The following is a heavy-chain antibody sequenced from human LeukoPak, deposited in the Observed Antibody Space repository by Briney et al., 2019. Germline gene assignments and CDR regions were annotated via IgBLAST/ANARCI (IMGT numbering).Heavy chain of an antibody. CDR3: ARAGANLRSSGYLY. J-gene: IGHJ4*02. CDR1: GFTFSSHW. V-gene: IGHV3-74*01. Sequence: PGGSLRLSCAASGFTFSSHWMHWVRQAPGKGLVWVSRINSDGRSTSYADSVKGRFTISRDNAKNTLYLQMNSLRAEDTAVYYCARAGANLRSSGYLYWGQGTLVTVSS. CDR2: INSDGRST. D-gene: IGHD3-22*01.